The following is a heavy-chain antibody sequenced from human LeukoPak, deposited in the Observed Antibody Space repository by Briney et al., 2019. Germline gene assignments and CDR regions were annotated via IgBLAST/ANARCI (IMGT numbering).Heavy chain of an antibody. CDR3: VRVGFSDEGFDH. CDR2: IKPDGGQE. Sequence: GGSLRLSCAGSGFTFSRYWMTWVRQAPGKGLEWMANIKPDGGQENYVDSAKGRFTISRDNAKESLFLQMNSLRDEDTAVYYCVRVGFSDEGFDHWGQGTLVTVSS. J-gene: IGHJ4*02. CDR1: GFTFSRYW. D-gene: IGHD2-21*01. V-gene: IGHV3-7*01.